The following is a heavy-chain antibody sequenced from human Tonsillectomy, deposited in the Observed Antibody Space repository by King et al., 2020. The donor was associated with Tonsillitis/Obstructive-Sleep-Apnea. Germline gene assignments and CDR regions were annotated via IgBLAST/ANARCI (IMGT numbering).Heavy chain of an antibody. D-gene: IGHD3-3*01. J-gene: IGHJ4*02. V-gene: IGHV3-23*04. Sequence: VQLVESGGGLVQPGGSLRLSCAASGFTFSSYAMSWVRQAPGKGLEWVSAISGSGGSTYYADSVKGRFTISRDNSKNTLYLQMNSLRAEDTAVYYCAKDGDEFWGGYYGGYYFDYWGQGTLVTVSS. CDR2: ISGSGGST. CDR1: GFTFSSYA. CDR3: AKDGDEFWGGYYGGYYFDY.